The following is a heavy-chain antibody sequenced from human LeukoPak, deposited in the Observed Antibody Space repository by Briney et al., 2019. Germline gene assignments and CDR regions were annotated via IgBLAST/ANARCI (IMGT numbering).Heavy chain of an antibody. D-gene: IGHD3-22*01. Sequence: ASVKVSCKASGYTFTGYYMHWVRQAPGQGLEWMGWINPNSGGTNYAQKFQGRVTMTRDTSISTAYMELSRPRSDDTAVYYCARGPYYYDSSGRRVWFDPWGQGTLVTVSS. J-gene: IGHJ5*02. V-gene: IGHV1-2*02. CDR1: GYTFTGYY. CDR3: ARGPYYYDSSGRRVWFDP. CDR2: INPNSGGT.